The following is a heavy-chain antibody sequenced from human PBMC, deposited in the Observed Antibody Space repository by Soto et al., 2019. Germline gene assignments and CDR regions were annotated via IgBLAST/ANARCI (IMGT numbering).Heavy chain of an antibody. V-gene: IGHV3-7*01. CDR2: IKPDGSAT. CDR3: ARAGYCGPGCYYYFDY. J-gene: IGHJ4*02. CDR1: GFTFGSYW. Sequence: GGSLRLSCAVSGFTFGSYWMNWVRLIPGKGLEWVAYIKPDGSATYYVDSVKGRSTISRDNAKNSLYLQMNSLRVEDTSVYYCARAGYCGPGCYYYFDYWGQGTLVT. D-gene: IGHD2-21*02.